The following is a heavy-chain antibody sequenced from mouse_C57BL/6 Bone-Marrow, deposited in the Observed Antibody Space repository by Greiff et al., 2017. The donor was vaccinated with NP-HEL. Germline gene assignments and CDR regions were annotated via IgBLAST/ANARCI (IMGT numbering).Heavy chain of an antibody. CDR2: IHPNSGST. Sequence: VQLKQPGAELVKPGASVKLSCKASGYTFTSYWMHWVKQRPGQGLEWIGMIHPNSGSTNYNEQFLSKATLTVDKSSSTAYMQLSSLTSEDSAVDDCARGEYSGSYFDYWGQGTTRTVSS. D-gene: IGHD2-10*02. CDR3: ARGEYSGSYFDY. J-gene: IGHJ2*01. CDR1: GYTFTSYW. V-gene: IGHV1-64*01.